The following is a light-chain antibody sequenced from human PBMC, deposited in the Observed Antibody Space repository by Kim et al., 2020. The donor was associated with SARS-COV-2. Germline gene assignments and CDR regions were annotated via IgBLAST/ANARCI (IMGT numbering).Light chain of an antibody. Sequence: SPGEAGILSCRASHSVSTYLSWYQPKPGQAPRPLIYDASNRATGNPARFSGSGSGTDFTLTISSLEAEDSAVYYCQQRSNWPRNTFGQGTRLEIK. CDR1: HSVSTY. CDR2: DAS. J-gene: IGKJ5*01. CDR3: QQRSNWPRNT. V-gene: IGKV3-11*01.